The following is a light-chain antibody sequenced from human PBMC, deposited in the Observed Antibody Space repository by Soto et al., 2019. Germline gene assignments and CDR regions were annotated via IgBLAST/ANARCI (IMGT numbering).Light chain of an antibody. V-gene: IGKV1-5*01. CDR2: GAS. CDR1: QSIRHY. J-gene: IGKJ1*01. CDR3: QHHNSYSQT. Sequence: DIPMTQSPPTQSASVGDRVTITCRASQSIRHYLAWYQQMPGKAPKLLIYGASTLQSGVPSRFSGSGSGTEFTLTISSLQPDDFGTYFCQHHNSYSQTFGQGTKVEIK.